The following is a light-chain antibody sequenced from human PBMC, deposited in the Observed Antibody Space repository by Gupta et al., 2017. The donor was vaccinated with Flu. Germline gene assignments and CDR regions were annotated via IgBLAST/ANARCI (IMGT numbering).Light chain of an antibody. J-gene: IGKJ2*01. CDR1: QSITKY. V-gene: IGKV1-39*01. CDR3: QQSYSTPPT. CDR2: TAF. Sequence: DIQMTQSPSSLSTSVGDTVTITCRASQSITKYLNWYQQKPGKAPKVLIFTAFSLQNGVPSRFSGSGSGTDFTLTITSLQPEDSATYYCQQSYSTPPTFGQGTKLEI.